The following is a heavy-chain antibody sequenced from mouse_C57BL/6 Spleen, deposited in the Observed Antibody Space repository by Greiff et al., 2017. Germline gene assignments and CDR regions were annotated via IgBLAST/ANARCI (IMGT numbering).Heavy chain of an antibody. J-gene: IGHJ2*01. CDR2: IDPSGSYT. D-gene: IGHD1-3*01. CDR1: GYTFTSYW. CDR3: ARSSYYFDY. Sequence: QVQLQQPGAELVMPGASVKLSCKASGYTFTSYWMHWVKQRPGQGLEWFGEIDPSGSYTNYNQKFKGKATLTVDKSSSTAYMQLSSLTSGDSAVYYCARSSYYFDYWGQGTTLTVSS. V-gene: IGHV1-69*01.